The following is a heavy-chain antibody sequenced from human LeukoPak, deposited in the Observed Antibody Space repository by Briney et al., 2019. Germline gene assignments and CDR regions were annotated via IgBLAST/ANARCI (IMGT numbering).Heavy chain of an antibody. CDR3: ARHYYYDSSGYYRPSVATLYYYMDV. Sequence: GGSLRLSCAASGFTFSSYWMSWVREAPGKGLEWVANIKQDGSEKYYVDSVKGRFTISRDNAKNSLYLQMNSLRAEDTAVYYCARHYYYDSSGYYRPSVATLYYYMDVWGKGTTVTVSS. J-gene: IGHJ6*03. D-gene: IGHD3-22*01. V-gene: IGHV3-7*01. CDR2: IKQDGSEK. CDR1: GFTFSSYW.